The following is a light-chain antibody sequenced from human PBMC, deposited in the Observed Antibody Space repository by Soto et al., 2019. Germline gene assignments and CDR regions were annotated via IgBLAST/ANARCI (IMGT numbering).Light chain of an antibody. J-gene: IGKJ4*01. V-gene: IGKV3-11*01. CDR2: DTS. CDR3: QQRNNWPLLWT. Sequence: EIVLTQSPATLSLSPGERATLSCRASQSVGSSLAWYQQKPGQAPRLLFYDTSNRATGIPARFSGSGSGTDFSLAISSLEPEDFAVYSCQQRNNWPLLWTFGGGTKVEIK. CDR1: QSVGSS.